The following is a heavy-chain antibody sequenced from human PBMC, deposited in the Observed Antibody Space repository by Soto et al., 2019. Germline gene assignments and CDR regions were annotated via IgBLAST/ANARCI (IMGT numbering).Heavy chain of an antibody. J-gene: IGHJ6*02. D-gene: IGHD2-2*01. Sequence: EVQLVESGGGLVKPGGSLRLSCAASGFTFSNAWMNWVRQAPGQGLEWVGRIKSKTDGGTTDYAAPVKGRFTISRDDSKNTLYLQMNSLKTEDTAVYYCTTGVPGDYYYGRDVWGQGTTVTVAS. CDR1: GFTFSNAW. V-gene: IGHV3-15*07. CDR3: TTGVPGDYYYGRDV. CDR2: IKSKTDGGTT.